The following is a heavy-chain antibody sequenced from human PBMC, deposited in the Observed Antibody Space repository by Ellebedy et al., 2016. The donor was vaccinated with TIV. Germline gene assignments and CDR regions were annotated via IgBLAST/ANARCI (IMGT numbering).Heavy chain of an antibody. J-gene: IGHJ6*03. CDR1: GGSVSRYF. Sequence: GSLRLXXTVSGGSVSRYFWSWIRQPAGKGLEWIGRIFTSGSFNYNPSLMSRVTMSVVTSKNPISLRLNSVTAADTAVYYCARVHCSITTCDYYYMDVWGKGTTVTVSS. V-gene: IGHV4-4*07. CDR2: IFTSGSF. D-gene: IGHD1-1*01. CDR3: ARVHCSITTCDYYYMDV.